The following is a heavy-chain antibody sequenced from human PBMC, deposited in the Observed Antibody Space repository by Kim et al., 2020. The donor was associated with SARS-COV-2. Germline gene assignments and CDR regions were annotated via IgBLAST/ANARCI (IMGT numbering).Heavy chain of an antibody. V-gene: IGHV4-39*01. J-gene: IGHJ4*02. Sequence: SETLSLTCTVSGDSISDSYYWGWIRQPPGKGLEWIGSIHYSGSTSYNPSLTSRVTISVDMSKNQFSLNLRSVTAADTAVYYCARLGGSGYDSELDYWGQGNLVTVSS. D-gene: IGHD5-12*01. CDR1: GDSISDSYY. CDR3: ARLGGSGYDSELDY. CDR2: IHYSGST.